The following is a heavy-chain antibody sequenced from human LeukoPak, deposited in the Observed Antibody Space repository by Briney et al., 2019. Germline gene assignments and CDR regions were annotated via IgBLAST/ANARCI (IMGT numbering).Heavy chain of an antibody. Sequence: GGSLRLSCAASGFTFSSYEMNWVRQAPGKGLEWVSYISSSGRTIYYEDSVKGRFSISRDNAKNSLYLQMNSLRAEDTALYYCAKDITPYYYDSSGYFGYWGQGTLVTVSS. V-gene: IGHV3-48*03. J-gene: IGHJ4*02. CDR2: ISSSGRTI. CDR1: GFTFSSYE. D-gene: IGHD3-22*01. CDR3: AKDITPYYYDSSGYFGY.